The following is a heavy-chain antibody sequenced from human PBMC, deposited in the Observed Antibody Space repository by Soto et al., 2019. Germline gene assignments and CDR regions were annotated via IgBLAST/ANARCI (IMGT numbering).Heavy chain of an antibody. V-gene: IGHV3-23*01. CDR3: ASWVIALGGTGYFRH. Sequence: EAQLLESGGDLIQPGGSLTLSCAASGFTFASHAMSWVRQAPGKGLEWVSGISANGGRANYADSVKGRFSLSRDNSKNTMFLQMDSLTAEDMAIYYCASWVIALGGTGYFRHWGQGTLVTVSS. D-gene: IGHD6-19*01. J-gene: IGHJ1*01. CDR1: GFTFASHA. CDR2: ISANGGRA.